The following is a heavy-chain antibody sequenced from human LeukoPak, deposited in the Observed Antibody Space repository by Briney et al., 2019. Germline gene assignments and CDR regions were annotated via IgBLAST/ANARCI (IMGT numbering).Heavy chain of an antibody. CDR1: GGSISSYY. CDR2: IHYSGST. J-gene: IGHJ4*02. CDR3: EAAGAYDYRLAY. Sequence: SETLSLTCTVSGGSISSYYWSGIRQSPGKGLEWIAYIHYSGSTNYNPSLKSRLTISGDTSKNLFSLKLNSVTAADTAVYYCEAAGAYDYRLAYWGQGILVTVSS. V-gene: IGHV4-59*13. D-gene: IGHD3-3*01.